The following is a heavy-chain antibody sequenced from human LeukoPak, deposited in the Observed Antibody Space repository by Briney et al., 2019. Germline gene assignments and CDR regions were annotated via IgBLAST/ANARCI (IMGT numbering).Heavy chain of an antibody. D-gene: IGHD6-13*01. CDR1: GFTFSSYW. CDR2: INSDGSST. J-gene: IGHJ4*02. V-gene: IGHV3-74*01. CDR3: ARWHAPYSSSWYGSSSDY. Sequence: GGSLRLSCAASGFTFSSYWMHWVRQAPGKGLVWVSRINSDGSSTSYADSVKGRFTISRDNAKNTLYLQMNSLRAEDTAVYYCARWHAPYSSSWYGSSSDYWGQGTLVTVSS.